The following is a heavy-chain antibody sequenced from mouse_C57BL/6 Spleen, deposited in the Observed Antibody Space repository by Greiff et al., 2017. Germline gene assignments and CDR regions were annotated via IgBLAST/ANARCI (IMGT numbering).Heavy chain of an antibody. CDR1: GYAFSSSW. Sequence: QVQLKQSGPELVKPGASVKISCKASGYAFSSSWMNWVKQRPGKGLEWIGRIYPGDGDTNYNGKFKGKATLTADKSSSTAYMQLSSLTSEDSAVYFCARLGDGTGAYWGQGTLVTVSA. CDR2: IYPGDGDT. D-gene: IGHD2-1*01. CDR3: ARLGDGTGAY. V-gene: IGHV1-82*01. J-gene: IGHJ3*01.